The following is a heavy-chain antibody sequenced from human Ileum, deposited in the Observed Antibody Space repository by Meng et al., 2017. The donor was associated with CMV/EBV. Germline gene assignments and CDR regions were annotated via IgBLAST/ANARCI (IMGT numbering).Heavy chain of an antibody. CDR1: GFSLSTSGVG. CDR2: IYWNDDN. D-gene: IGHD4-17*01. Sequence: FSGFSLSTSGVGVGWIRQTPGKALEFLALIYWNDDNHYNPSLRSRLTITKDTSKNQVVLTMTNMDPVDTSTYYCTHYGDYRFGWYFDLWGRGTLVTVSS. V-gene: IGHV2-5*01. CDR3: THYGDYRFGWYFDL. J-gene: IGHJ2*01.